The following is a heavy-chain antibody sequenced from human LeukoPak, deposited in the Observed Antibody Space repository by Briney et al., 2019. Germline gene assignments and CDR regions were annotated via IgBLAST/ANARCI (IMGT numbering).Heavy chain of an antibody. CDR2: IYYSDS. D-gene: IGHD3-9*01. V-gene: IGHV4-31*03. Sequence: SETLSLTYTVSGGSVSSGGYYWSWIRQHPGKGLEWIGYIYYSDSYYNPSLKSRVTISVDTSKNQFSLNLNSVTAADTAVYYCARGVLTGYYGDFDYWGQGTLVTVSS. J-gene: IGHJ4*02. CDR1: GGSVSSGGYY. CDR3: ARGVLTGYYGDFDY.